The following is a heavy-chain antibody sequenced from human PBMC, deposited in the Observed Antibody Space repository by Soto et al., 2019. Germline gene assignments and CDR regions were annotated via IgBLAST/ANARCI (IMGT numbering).Heavy chain of an antibody. CDR3: ARGFTTYYYDSSGYLAFDY. CDR2: IYSGGST. D-gene: IGHD3-22*01. Sequence: GSLRLSCAASGFTVSSNYMSWVRQAPGKGLEWVSVIYSGGSTYYADSVKGRFTISRDNSKNTLYLQMNSLRAEDTAVYYCARGFTTYYYDSSGYLAFDYWGQGTLVTVSS. J-gene: IGHJ4*02. V-gene: IGHV3-66*01. CDR1: GFTVSSNY.